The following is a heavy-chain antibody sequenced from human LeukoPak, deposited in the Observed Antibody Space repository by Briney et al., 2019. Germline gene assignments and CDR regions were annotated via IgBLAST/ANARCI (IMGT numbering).Heavy chain of an antibody. CDR3: ASDSTALDAFDI. J-gene: IGHJ3*02. Sequence: GASVRVSCKASGYTFSSYTMNWVRQAPGQGLEWMGRIIPILGIANYAQKFQGRVTITADKSTSTAYMELSSLRSEDTAVYYCASDSTALDAFDIWGQGTMVTVSS. CDR1: GYTFSSYT. V-gene: IGHV1-69*02. CDR2: IIPILGIA. D-gene: IGHD3-22*01.